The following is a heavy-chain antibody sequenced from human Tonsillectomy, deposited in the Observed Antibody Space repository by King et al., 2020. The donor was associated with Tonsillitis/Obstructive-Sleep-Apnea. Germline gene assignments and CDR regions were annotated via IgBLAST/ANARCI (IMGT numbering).Heavy chain of an antibody. CDR1: GGSISSGGYY. CDR3: ARDYCSSTSCYGVDY. Sequence: QLQESGPGLVKPSQTLSLTCTVSGGSISSGGYYWSWIRQHPGQGLEWIGYIYYSGSTYYNPSLKSRVTISVDTSKNQFSLKLSSVTAADTAVYYCARDYCSSTSCYGVDYWGQGTLVTVSS. V-gene: IGHV4-31*03. CDR2: IYYSGST. J-gene: IGHJ4*02. D-gene: IGHD2-2*01.